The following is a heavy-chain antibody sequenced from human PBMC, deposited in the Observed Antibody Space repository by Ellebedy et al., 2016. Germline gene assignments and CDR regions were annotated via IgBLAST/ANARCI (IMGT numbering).Heavy chain of an antibody. CDR1: DFTVSRND. CDR2: IYGGGAS. J-gene: IGHJ3*01. V-gene: IGHV3-53*01. Sequence: GESLKISCAASDFTVSRNDMIWVRQAPGKGLELVSLIYGGGASYYADSVKGRFTISRDSSKNTLYLHMNNLRPEDTAVYYCATRRYGGFDVWGQGTMVTVSS. CDR3: ATRRYGGFDV. D-gene: IGHD4-23*01.